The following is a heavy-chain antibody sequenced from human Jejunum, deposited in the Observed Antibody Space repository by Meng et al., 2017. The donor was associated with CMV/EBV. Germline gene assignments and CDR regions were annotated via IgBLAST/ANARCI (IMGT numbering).Heavy chain of an antibody. V-gene: IGHV3-74*01. CDR3: STASSSWFVGEDY. CDR1: GFTFSSYW. D-gene: IGHD6-13*01. J-gene: IGHJ4*02. Sequence: SGFTFSSYWMHWVRQAPGKGLVWVSRISGDGSSTYYADSVKGRFTISRDNAENTLFLQMNSLRAEDTAVYFCSTASSSWFVGEDYWGQGTLVTVSS. CDR2: ISGDGSST.